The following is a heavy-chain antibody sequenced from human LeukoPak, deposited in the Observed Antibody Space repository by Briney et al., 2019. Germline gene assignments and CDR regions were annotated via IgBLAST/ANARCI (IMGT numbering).Heavy chain of an antibody. J-gene: IGHJ4*02. Sequence: SETLSLTCTVSGGSISSSSYYWGWIRQPPGKGLEWIGSIYYSGSTYYNPSLKSRVTISVDTSKNQFSLKLSSVTAADTAVYYCARHGEIDSYGFDYWGQGTLVTVSS. D-gene: IGHD5-18*01. CDR1: GGSISSSSYY. V-gene: IGHV4-39*01. CDR2: IYYSGST. CDR3: ARHGEIDSYGFDY.